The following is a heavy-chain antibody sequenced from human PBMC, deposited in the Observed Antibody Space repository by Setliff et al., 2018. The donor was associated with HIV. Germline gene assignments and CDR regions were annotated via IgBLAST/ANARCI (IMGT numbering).Heavy chain of an antibody. CDR3: AREVLGGSSWYRFYFDY. Sequence: ASVKVSCKTSGYMFIAYGMSWVRRAPGQGLEWMGWIGPYNGRTEYAQKVQGRVTMTTDTSTSTAYMELRSLRSDDTAVYYCAREVLGGSSWYRFYFDYWGRGTLVTVSS. CDR2: IGPYNGRT. CDR1: GYMFIAYG. J-gene: IGHJ4*02. D-gene: IGHD6-13*01. V-gene: IGHV1-18*01.